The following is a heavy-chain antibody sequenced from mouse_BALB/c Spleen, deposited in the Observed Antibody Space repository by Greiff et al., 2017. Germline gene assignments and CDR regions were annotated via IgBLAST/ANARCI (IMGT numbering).Heavy chain of an antibody. Sequence: EVKVVESGGGLVKPGGSLKLSCAASGFTFSSYAMSWVRQSPEKRLEWVAEISSGGSYTYYPDTVTGRFTISRDNAKNTLYLEMSSLRSEDTAMYYCARDEGNYGSWYFDVWGAGTTVTVSS. J-gene: IGHJ1*01. CDR1: GFTFSSYA. CDR2: ISSGGSYT. V-gene: IGHV5-9-4*01. CDR3: ARDEGNYGSWYFDV. D-gene: IGHD2-1*01.